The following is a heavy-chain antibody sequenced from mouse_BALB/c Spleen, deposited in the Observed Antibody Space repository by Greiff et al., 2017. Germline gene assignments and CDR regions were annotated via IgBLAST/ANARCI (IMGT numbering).Heavy chain of an antibody. Sequence: VQLQQSGAELVKPGASVKLSCTASGFNIKDTYMHWVKQRPEQGLEWIGRIDPANGNTKYDPKFQGKATITADASSNTAYLQLSSLTSEDTAVYYCARGGNYVGAMDYWGQGTSVTVSS. CDR3: ARGGNYVGAMDY. CDR1: GFNIKDTY. J-gene: IGHJ4*01. CDR2: IDPANGNT. D-gene: IGHD2-1*01. V-gene: IGHV14-3*02.